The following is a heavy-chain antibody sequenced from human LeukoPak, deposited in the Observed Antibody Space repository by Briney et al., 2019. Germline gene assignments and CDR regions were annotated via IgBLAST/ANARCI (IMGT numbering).Heavy chain of an antibody. CDR2: ISSSSSYI. J-gene: IGHJ6*02. CDR3: AARILGGYGMDV. Sequence: GGSLRLSCAASGFTFSSYSMNWVRQAPGKGPEWVSSISSSSSYIYYADSVKGRFTISRDNAKNSLYLQMNSLRAEDTAVYYCAARILGGYGMDVWGQGTTVTVSS. V-gene: IGHV3-21*04. CDR1: GFTFSSYS.